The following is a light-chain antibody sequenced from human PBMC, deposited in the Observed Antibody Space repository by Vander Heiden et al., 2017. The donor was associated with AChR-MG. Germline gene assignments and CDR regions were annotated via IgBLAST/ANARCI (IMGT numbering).Light chain of an antibody. V-gene: IGLV1-44*01. CDR2: SNN. Sequence: QSVLTQPPSASGTPGQRVTLSCSGHSSTIGSNSVNWYQQLPETAPKLLIYSNNQRPSGVPDRFSGSKSGTSATLASSGLQSEDDADYYCAARDDSRNGWVFGGGTRLTVL. CDR3: AARDDSRNGWV. CDR1: SSTIGSNS. J-gene: IGLJ3*02.